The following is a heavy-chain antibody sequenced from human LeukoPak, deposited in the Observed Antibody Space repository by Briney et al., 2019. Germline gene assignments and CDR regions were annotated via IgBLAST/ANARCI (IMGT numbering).Heavy chain of an antibody. CDR1: GFTFSSYA. D-gene: IGHD3-9*01. Sequence: GGSLRLSCAASGFTFSSYAMSWVRQAPGKGLEWVSAMSGSGGSTYYADSVKGRFTISRDNSKNTLYLQMNSLRAEDTAVYYCAKYTYYDILTGYCDFDYWGQGTLVTVSS. CDR3: AKYTYYDILTGYCDFDY. J-gene: IGHJ4*02. V-gene: IGHV3-23*01. CDR2: MSGSGGST.